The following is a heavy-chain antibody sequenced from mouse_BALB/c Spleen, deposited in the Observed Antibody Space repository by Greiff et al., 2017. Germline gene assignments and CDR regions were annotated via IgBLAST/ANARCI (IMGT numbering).Heavy chain of an antibody. J-gene: IGHJ1*01. D-gene: IGHD4-1*01. Sequence: LQQPGSELVRPGASVKLSCKASGYTFTSYWMHWVKQRPGQGLEWIGNIYPGSGSTNYDEKFKSKATLTVDTSSSTAYMQLSSLTSEDSAVYYCTRNWGHWNFDVWGAGTTVTVSS. V-gene: IGHV1S22*01. CDR3: TRNWGHWNFDV. CDR1: GYTFTSYW. CDR2: IYPGSGST.